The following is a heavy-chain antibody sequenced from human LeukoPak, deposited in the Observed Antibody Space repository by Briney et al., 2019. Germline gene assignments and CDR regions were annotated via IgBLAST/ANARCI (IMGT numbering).Heavy chain of an antibody. D-gene: IGHD6-13*01. Sequence: PGGSLRLSCAASGFTFSTYGMHWVRQAPGKGLEWVAVIAYDGSNKYYADSVKGRFTISRDNSKNTLDLQMNGLRAEDTAVYYCVKREKAAAGTTGWFDPWGQGTLVIVSS. V-gene: IGHV3-30*18. CDR2: IAYDGSNK. CDR1: GFTFSTYG. J-gene: IGHJ5*02. CDR3: VKREKAAAGTTGWFDP.